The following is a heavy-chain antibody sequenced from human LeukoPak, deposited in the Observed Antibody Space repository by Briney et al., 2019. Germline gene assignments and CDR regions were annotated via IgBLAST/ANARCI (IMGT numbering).Heavy chain of an antibody. CDR1: GGSFSGYY. D-gene: IGHD6-13*01. Sequence: SETLSLTCAVYGGSFSGYYWSWIRQPPGKGLEWIGEINHSGSTNYNPSLKSRVTISVDTSKNQFSLKLSSVTAADTAVYYCAGRGSSWHTFDPGGQGTLVTVSS. V-gene: IGHV4-34*01. CDR2: INHSGST. J-gene: IGHJ5*02. CDR3: AGRGSSWHTFDP.